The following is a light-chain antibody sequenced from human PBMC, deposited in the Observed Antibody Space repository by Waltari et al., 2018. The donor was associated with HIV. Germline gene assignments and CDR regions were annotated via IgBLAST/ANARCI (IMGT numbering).Light chain of an antibody. CDR3: AAWDDSLSGPV. J-gene: IGLJ3*02. CDR1: SSNLGIHY. Sequence: QSVVTQTLSASGTPGQGVTISCSGTSSNLGIHYVYSYQQVPGTAPKVLIYRSKRRPSGVPDRFSGSKSSTSASLAISGLRSEDEADYYCAAWDDSLSGPVFGGGTNLTVL. CDR2: RSK. V-gene: IGLV1-47*01.